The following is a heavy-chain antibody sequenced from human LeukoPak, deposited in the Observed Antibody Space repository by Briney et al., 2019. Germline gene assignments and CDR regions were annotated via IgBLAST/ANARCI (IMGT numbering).Heavy chain of an antibody. CDR2: IWHDGSHK. CDR3: ARKIFGSGSYPDF. J-gene: IGHJ4*02. CDR1: GFNFDTYA. V-gene: IGHV3-33*01. Sequence: AGGSLRLSCAASGFNFDTYAMHWVRQAPGQGLEWVALIWHDGSHKFYSNSVRGQFTISRDNSKNTVYLQMNNLRPDDTAVYYCARKIFGSGSYPDFWGQGTLVTVSS. D-gene: IGHD3-10*01.